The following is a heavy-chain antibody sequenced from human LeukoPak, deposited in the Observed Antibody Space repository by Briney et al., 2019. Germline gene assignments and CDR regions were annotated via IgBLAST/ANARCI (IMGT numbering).Heavy chain of an antibody. CDR3: ATNLATVVTPAYY. CDR2: FDPEDGET. Sequence: ASVKVSCKVCGYTLTELSMHWVRQAPGKGLEWMGGFDPEDGETIYTQMFQGRVTMTEDTSTDTAYMELSSLRSEDTAVYYCATNLATVVTPAYYWGQGTLVTVSS. D-gene: IGHD4-23*01. J-gene: IGHJ4*02. CDR1: GYTLTELS. V-gene: IGHV1-24*01.